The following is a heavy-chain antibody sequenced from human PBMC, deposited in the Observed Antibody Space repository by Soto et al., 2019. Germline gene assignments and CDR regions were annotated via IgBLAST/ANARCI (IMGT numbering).Heavy chain of an antibody. CDR1: GFTFRHVW. CDR2: IKRKSDGETT. V-gene: IGHV3-15*01. J-gene: IGHJ3*02. Sequence: DVQLVESGGGLVRPGGSLSLSCVASGFTFRHVWMTWVRQAPGKGLEWVGRIKRKSDGETTDYASPVKGRFTISRDDLKNTLYLQMNSLKIEDTAVYYCAADAQCSSNTCPGALDIWGQGTMVAVS. D-gene: IGHD2-2*01. CDR3: AADAQCSSNTCPGALDI.